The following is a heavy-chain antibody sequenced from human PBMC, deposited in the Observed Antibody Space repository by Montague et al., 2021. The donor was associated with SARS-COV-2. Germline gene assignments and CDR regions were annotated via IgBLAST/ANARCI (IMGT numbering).Heavy chain of an antibody. V-gene: IGHV4-34*01. CDR3: SSGQVTAFAIHIVLAAAGAVDS. J-gene: IGHJ3*01. D-gene: IGHD2-21*01. CDR1: GGSFNDYY. CDR2: ITHSGNI. Sequence: SETLSLTCAVYGGSFNDYYWTWVRKPPGQGLEWIGEITHSGNINYNPYLHNRVTMSIDKSTNQFPLKLTFATAADTTTYYCSSGQVTAFAIHIVLAAAGAVDSWGRGTTVTVSS.